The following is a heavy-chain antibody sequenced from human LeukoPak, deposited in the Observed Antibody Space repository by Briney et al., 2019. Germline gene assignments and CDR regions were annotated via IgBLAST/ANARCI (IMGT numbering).Heavy chain of an antibody. CDR3: AAIMVVTPGVAFNI. V-gene: IGHV1-8*01. Sequence: ASVKVSCKASGYTFTSYDINWVRQATGQGLECMGWMSPNSDNRGYEQNFQGRVTMTMDTSISTAYMELSSLRSEDTAVYNCAAIMVVTPGVAFNIWGQGTMVTVSS. D-gene: IGHD4-23*01. CDR2: MSPNSDNR. J-gene: IGHJ3*02. CDR1: GYTFTSYD.